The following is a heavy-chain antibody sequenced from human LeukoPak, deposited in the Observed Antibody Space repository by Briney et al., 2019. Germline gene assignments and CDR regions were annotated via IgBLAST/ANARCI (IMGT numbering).Heavy chain of an antibody. D-gene: IGHD3-9*01. CDR3: ARSSVLRYFDWLITSFFYYMDF. CDR2: INPNSGGK. V-gene: IGHV1-2*02. J-gene: IGHJ6*03. CDR1: GYIFTGYY. Sequence: GAALKDSCKDSGYIFTGYYMHWVRQAPGQGIEWMGWINPNSGGKYYVQKFQGRVTMTKNTPISTAYMELSSQRSEDTAVYYCARSSVLRYFDWLITSFFYYMDFWGKGTTVTISS.